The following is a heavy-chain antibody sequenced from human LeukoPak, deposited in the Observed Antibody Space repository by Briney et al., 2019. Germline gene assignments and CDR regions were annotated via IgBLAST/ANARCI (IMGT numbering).Heavy chain of an antibody. J-gene: IGHJ4*02. V-gene: IGHV4-34*01. Sequence: PSETLSLTCAVHGGSFSGYYWSWIPQPPGKGLEWSGEINHSGSTNYNPSLKSRVTISVDTSKNQFSLKLSSVTAAVTAVYYCARLRAVTRSSSWLQVRRRFDYWGQGTLVTVSS. CDR1: GGSFSGYY. D-gene: IGHD6-13*01. CDR3: ARLRAVTRSSSWLQVRRRFDY. CDR2: INHSGST.